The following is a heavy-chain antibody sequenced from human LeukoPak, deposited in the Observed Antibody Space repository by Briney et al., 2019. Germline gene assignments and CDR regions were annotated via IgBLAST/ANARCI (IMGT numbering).Heavy chain of an antibody. CDR2: IYHSGST. CDR3: AVHLRFLEWSFDY. CDR1: GYSISSGYY. V-gene: IGHV4-38-2*01. Sequence: SETLSLTCAVSGYSISSGYYWGWIRQPPGKGLEWIGSIYHSGSTYYNPSLKSRVTISVDTSKNQFSLKLSSVTAADTAVYYCAVHLRFLEWSFDYWGQGTLVTVSS. J-gene: IGHJ4*02. D-gene: IGHD3-3*01.